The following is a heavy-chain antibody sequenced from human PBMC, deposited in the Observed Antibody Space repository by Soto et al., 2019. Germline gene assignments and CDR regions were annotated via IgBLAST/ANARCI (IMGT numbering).Heavy chain of an antibody. V-gene: IGHV1-69*08. CDR2: IIPILGLA. CDR1: GGTFSSYT. J-gene: IGHJ6*02. D-gene: IGHD3-22*01. Sequence: QVQLVQSGAEVKKPGSSVKVSCKASGGTFSSYTISWVRQAPGQGLEWMGRIIPILGLANYALKFQGGVTSAAXXSXSTXYMAVSRLRSEDTAVYYCARDSYYDSSGRSYGMDVWGQGTTVTVSS. CDR3: ARDSYYDSSGRSYGMDV.